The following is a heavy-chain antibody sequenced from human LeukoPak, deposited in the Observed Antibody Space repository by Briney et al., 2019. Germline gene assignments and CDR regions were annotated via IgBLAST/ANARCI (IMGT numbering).Heavy chain of an antibody. Sequence: ASVKVSCKTSGYTFTGYYMFWVRQAPGQGLEWMAWINPNSGGTNYAQRFQGRVTLTRNTSIATAYMELSSLKSDDTAVYFCARDLYSSATDLYSSAWTGAFDVWGQGTMVTVSS. CDR3: ARDLYSSATDLYSSAWTGAFDV. J-gene: IGHJ3*01. CDR1: GYTFTGYY. D-gene: IGHD6-19*01. CDR2: INPNSGGT. V-gene: IGHV1-2*02.